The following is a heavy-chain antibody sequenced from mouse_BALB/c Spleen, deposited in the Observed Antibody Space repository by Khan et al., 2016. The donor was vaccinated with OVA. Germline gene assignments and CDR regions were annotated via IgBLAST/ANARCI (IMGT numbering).Heavy chain of an antibody. V-gene: IGHV14-3*02. J-gene: IGHJ1*01. CDR2: IAPANGNT. CDR1: GFNIKDTY. D-gene: IGHD1-1*02. Sequence: VQLKESGAELLKPGASVKLSCTASGFNIKDTYIHWVKQRPEQGLEWIGRIAPANGNTKYDPKFKGKATITADTSSNTSYLQLSSLTSEDTAVYYCAPPSYGPRIFDVWGAGTTVIVSA. CDR3: APPSYGPRIFDV.